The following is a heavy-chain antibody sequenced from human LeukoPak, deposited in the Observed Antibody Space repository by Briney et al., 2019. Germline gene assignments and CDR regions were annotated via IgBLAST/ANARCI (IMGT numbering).Heavy chain of an antibody. CDR3: ARDALETTVTTFTKGYNWFDP. D-gene: IGHD4-11*01. Sequence: PGGSLILSSAASGFTFSSYSMNWVRPAPGKGLEWVSSISSSSSYIYYADSVKGRFTISRDNAKNSLYLQMNSLRAEDTAVYYCARDALETTVTTFTKGYNWFDPWGQGTLVTVSS. J-gene: IGHJ5*02. CDR1: GFTFSSYS. CDR2: ISSSSSYI. V-gene: IGHV3-21*01.